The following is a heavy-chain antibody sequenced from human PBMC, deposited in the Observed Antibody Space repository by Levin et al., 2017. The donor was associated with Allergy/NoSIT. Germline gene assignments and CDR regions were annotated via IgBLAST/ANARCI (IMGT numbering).Heavy chain of an antibody. V-gene: IGHV3-30-3*01. CDR1: GFTFSSYA. J-gene: IGHJ3*02. Sequence: SCAASGFTFSSYAMHWVRQAPGKGLEWVAVISYDGSNKYYADSVKGRFTISRDNSKNTLYLQMNSLRAEDTAVYYCARDGLGDAFDIWGQGTMVTVSS. D-gene: IGHD3-16*01. CDR2: ISYDGSNK. CDR3: ARDGLGDAFDI.